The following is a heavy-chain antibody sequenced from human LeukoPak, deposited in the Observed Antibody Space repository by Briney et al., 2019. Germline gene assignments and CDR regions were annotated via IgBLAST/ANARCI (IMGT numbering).Heavy chain of an antibody. D-gene: IGHD5-24*01. CDR1: GFTVSSKY. J-gene: IGHJ4*02. Sequence: GGSLRLSCAASGFTVSSKYMSWVRQAPGKGLEWVSVIYSGGSTYYADSVKGRFTISRDNSKNTVYLQMNSRRAEDTAVYYCARESSGWLQLFDYWGQGTLVTVSS. CDR2: IYSGGST. CDR3: ARESSGWLQLFDY. V-gene: IGHV3-66*01.